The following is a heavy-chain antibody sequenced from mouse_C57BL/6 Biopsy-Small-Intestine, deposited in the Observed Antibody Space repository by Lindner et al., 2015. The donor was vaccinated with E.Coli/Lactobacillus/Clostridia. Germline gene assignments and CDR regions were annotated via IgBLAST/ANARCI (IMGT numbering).Heavy chain of an antibody. CDR2: ISSGSTYT. V-gene: IGHV5-6*01. J-gene: IGHJ3*01. CDR1: GFTFSTYG. Sequence: VQLQESGGGLVKPGGSLKLSCAASGFTFSTYGMSWVRQTPDKRLEWVATISSGSTYTYYPDNVKGRFTISRDNAKKFLYLQMSSLKSEDTAMYYCVREIYYDYSWFAYWGQGTLVTVSA. D-gene: IGHD2-4*01. CDR3: VREIYYDYSWFAY.